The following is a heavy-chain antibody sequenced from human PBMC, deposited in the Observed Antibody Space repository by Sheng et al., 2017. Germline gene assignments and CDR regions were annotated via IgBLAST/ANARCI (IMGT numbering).Heavy chain of an antibody. CDR3: ARLGGGGPAASPFDY. V-gene: IGHV5-51*03. Sequence: EVQLVQSGAEVKKPGESLKISCKGSGYSFTGYWIGWVRQMPGKGLEWMGIIYPGDSDTRYCPSFQGQVIISVDKSISTAYLEWSSLKASDTAMYYCARLGGGGPAASPFDYWGQGTLVTVSS. J-gene: IGHJ4*02. CDR1: GYSFTGYW. CDR2: IYPGDSDT. D-gene: IGHD6-13*01.